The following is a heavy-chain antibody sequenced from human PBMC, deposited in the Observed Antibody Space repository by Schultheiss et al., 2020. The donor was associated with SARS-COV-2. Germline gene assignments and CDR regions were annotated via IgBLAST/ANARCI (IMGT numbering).Heavy chain of an antibody. Sequence: SETLSLTCTVSGGYITTSSYYWGWIRQPPGKGLEWIGSIYYSGSTYYNPSLKSRVTISVDTSKNQFSLKLSSVTAADTAVYYCARPEGPRADAFDIWGQGTMVTVSS. CDR2: IYYSGST. CDR3: ARPEGPRADAFDI. CDR1: GGYITTSSYY. V-gene: IGHV4-39*01. J-gene: IGHJ3*02.